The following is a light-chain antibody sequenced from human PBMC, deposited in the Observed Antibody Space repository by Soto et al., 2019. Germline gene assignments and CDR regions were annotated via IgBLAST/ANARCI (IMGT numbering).Light chain of an antibody. J-gene: IGKJ1*01. CDR2: GAS. Sequence: EIVLTQSPGTLSLSPGERATLSCRASQSLTSNYLAWYQQKPGQAPRLLIYGASNRATGIPDRFSGSGSETDFTLTISRLEPEDFAVYYCQQYSRSPSTFGQGTKVDIK. CDR3: QQYSRSPST. V-gene: IGKV3-20*01. CDR1: QSLTSNY.